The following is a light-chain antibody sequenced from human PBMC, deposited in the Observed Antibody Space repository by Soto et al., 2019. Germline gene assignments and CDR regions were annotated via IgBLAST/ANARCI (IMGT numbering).Light chain of an antibody. J-gene: IGKJ5*01. CDR2: DAS. CDR1: QSVSSY. Sequence: EIVLTQSPATLSLSPGERATLSCRASQSVSSYLAWYQQKPGQAPRLLIYDASNRATGIQARFSGSGSGTDFTLTISSLEPEDFAVYYCQQRSNSLTFGQGTRLEIK. CDR3: QQRSNSLT. V-gene: IGKV3-11*01.